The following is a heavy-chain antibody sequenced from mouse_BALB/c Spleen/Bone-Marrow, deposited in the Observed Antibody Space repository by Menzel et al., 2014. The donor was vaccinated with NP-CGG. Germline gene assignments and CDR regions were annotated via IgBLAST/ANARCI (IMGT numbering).Heavy chain of an antibody. CDR2: IRNKANGYTT. CDR1: GFTFSDYY. CDR3: ARDTNYGNYYWYFDV. V-gene: IGHV7-3*02. D-gene: IGHD2-1*01. Sequence: DVKLVESGGGLVQPGGSLTLSCAPSGFTFSDYYMSWVRQPPGKALEWLGFIRNKANGYTTEYSASVKGRFTISRDNSQSILYLQMNPLRAEDSATYYCARDTNYGNYYWYFDVLGAGTTVTVSS. J-gene: IGHJ1*01.